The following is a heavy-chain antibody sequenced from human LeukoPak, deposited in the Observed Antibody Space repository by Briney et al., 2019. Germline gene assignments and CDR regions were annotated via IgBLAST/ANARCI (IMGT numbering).Heavy chain of an antibody. J-gene: IGHJ4*02. D-gene: IGHD1-7*01. CDR2: INPNSGGT. CDR1: GYTFTGYY. V-gene: IGHV1-2*02. CDR3: ARVGHSWNYVDVPDY. Sequence: ASVKVSCKASGYTFTGYYMHWVRQAPGQGLEWMGWINPNSGGTNYAQKFQGRVTMTRDTSISTAYMELSRLRSDDTAVYYCARVGHSWNYVDVPDYWGQGTLVTVSS.